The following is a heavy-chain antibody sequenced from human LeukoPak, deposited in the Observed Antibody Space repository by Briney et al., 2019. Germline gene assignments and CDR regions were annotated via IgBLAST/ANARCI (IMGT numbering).Heavy chain of an antibody. D-gene: IGHD1-14*01. CDR2: IYTSGST. CDR1: GGSISSYY. V-gene: IGHV4-4*07. CDR3: ARLESELSVVYNWFDP. Sequence: PSETLSRTCTVSGGSISSYYWSWIRQPAGKGLEWIGRIYTSGSTNYNPSLKSRVTMSVDTSKNQFSLKLSSVTAADTAVYYCARLESELSVVYNWFDPWGQGTLVTVSP. J-gene: IGHJ5*02.